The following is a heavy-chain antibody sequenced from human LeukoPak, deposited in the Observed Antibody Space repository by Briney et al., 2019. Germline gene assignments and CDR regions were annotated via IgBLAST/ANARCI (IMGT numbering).Heavy chain of an antibody. CDR2: IYSGGST. Sequence: PGGSLRLSCAASGFTVSSNYMSWVRQAPGKGLEWVSVIYSGGSTYYADSVNGRCTISRNNSKNTLYLQMNSLSAEDTAVYYCARASKSGVVVAAIDNWGQGTLVTVSS. CDR3: ARASKSGVVVAAIDN. V-gene: IGHV3-53*01. J-gene: IGHJ4*02. CDR1: GFTVSSNY. D-gene: IGHD2-15*01.